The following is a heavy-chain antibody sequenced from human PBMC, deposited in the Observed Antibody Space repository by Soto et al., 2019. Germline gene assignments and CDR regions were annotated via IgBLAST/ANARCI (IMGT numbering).Heavy chain of an antibody. CDR3: ARSLFMVAPDNEPFDY. Sequence: PGESLKISCKASGYSFTSYWIGWVRQMPGKGLEWMGIIYPDDSDIRYSPSFQGQVTISADKSISTAYLQWSSLRAEDTAMYYCARSLFMVAPDNEPFDYWGQGTLVTVSS. D-gene: IGHD5-12*01. J-gene: IGHJ4*02. V-gene: IGHV5-51*01. CDR2: IYPDDSDI. CDR1: GYSFTSYW.